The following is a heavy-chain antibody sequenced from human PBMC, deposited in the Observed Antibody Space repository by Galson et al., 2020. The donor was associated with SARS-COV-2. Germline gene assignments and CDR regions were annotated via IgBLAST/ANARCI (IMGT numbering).Heavy chain of an antibody. V-gene: IGHV5-51*01. CDR1: DYGFPGYW. CDR3: ARRESYYTPFDY. Sequence: GESLKISCKVFDYGFPGYWTAWFARFPGKALGWMGSSIPGDSDTRYSPSFQGQVTISADKSISTAYLQWSSLKASDTAMYYCARRESYYTPFDYWGQGTLVTVSS. D-gene: IGHD1-26*01. J-gene: IGHJ4*02. CDR2: SIPGDSDT.